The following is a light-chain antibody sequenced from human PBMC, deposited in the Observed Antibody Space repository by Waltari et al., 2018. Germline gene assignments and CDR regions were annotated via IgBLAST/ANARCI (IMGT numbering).Light chain of an antibody. V-gene: IGKV2-28*01. CDR2: LGS. J-gene: IGKJ1*01. CDR3: MQSLRALWT. CDR1: QSLLHSNGYNY. Sequence: DIVVTQYRLSLHVTPGERASIAYRSSQSLLHSNGYNYLDWYLQKPGQSPQLLSYLGSNRASEVPDRFSGSGSGTDFTLKISRVEAEDVGVYYCMQSLRALWTFGQGTKVEIK.